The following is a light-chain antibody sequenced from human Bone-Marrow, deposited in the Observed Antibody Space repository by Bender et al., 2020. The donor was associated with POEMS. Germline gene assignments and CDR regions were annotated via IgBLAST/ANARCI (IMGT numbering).Light chain of an antibody. CDR1: SSNIGNNP. J-gene: IGLJ3*02. CDR2: YDD. CDR3: TSYAGTNNFRV. Sequence: QSVLTQAPSVSEAPRQRVTISCSGSSSNIGNNPVNWYQQLPGKAPKLLIYYDDLLPSGVPDRFSGSKSGYTASLTVSGLQAEDEADYYCTSYAGTNNFRVFGGGTKLTVL. V-gene: IGLV1-36*01.